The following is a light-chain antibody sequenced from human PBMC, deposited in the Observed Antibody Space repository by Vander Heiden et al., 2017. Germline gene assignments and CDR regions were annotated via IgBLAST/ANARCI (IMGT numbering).Light chain of an antibody. CDR3: QSYDSSLRGYV. Sequence: QSVLTQPPPVSGAPGQRVTISCSGSSSNIGAGSDVHWYQQLPGAAPKLLIYTNDNRPSGVPDRFSGSRSGTSASLAITGLQSEDEADYYCQSYDSSLRGYVFGTGTKVTVL. CDR1: SSNIGAGSD. J-gene: IGLJ1*01. CDR2: TND. V-gene: IGLV1-40*01.